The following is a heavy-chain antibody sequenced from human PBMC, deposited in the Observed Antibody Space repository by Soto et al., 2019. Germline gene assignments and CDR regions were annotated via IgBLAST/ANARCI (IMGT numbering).Heavy chain of an antibody. CDR3: ARDRVTRGAFDI. V-gene: IGHV4-61*01. D-gene: IGHD3-10*01. J-gene: IGHJ3*02. Sequence: QVQLQESGPGLVKPSETLSLTCTVSGGSVSSGSYYWSWIRQPPGKGLEWIGYIYYSGSTNYNPSLKSRVTISVDTSKNQFSLKLSSVTAADTAVYYCARDRVTRGAFDIWGQGTMVTVSS. CDR2: IYYSGST. CDR1: GGSVSSGSYY.